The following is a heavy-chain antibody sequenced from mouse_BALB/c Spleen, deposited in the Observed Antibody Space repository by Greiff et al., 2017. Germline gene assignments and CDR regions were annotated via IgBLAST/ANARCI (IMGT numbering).Heavy chain of an antibody. J-gene: IGHJ1*01. D-gene: IGHD3-1*01. Sequence: QVQLQQPGAELVRPGASVKLSCKASGYTFTSYWINWVKQRPGQGLEWIGNIYPSDSYTNYNQKFKDKATLTVDKSSSTAYMQLSSPTSEDSAVDDCTRSGYAWYFDVWGAGTTVTVSS. CDR3: TRSGYAWYFDV. V-gene: IGHV1-69*02. CDR1: GYTFTSYW. CDR2: IYPSDSYT.